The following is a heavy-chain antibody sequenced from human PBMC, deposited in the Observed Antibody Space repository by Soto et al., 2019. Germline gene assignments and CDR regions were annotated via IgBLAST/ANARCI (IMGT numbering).Heavy chain of an antibody. V-gene: IGHV3-21*01. J-gene: IGHJ4*02. CDR1: GFTFSSYS. CDR2: ISSSSSYI. Sequence: EVQLVESGGGLVKPGGSLRLSCAASGFTFSSYSMNWVRQAPGKGLEWVSYISSSSSYIYYADSVKGRFTISRDNAKNSLYLQMNGLRAEDTAVYYCARQEGYQLPSSFDYWCQGTLVTVSS. CDR3: ARQEGYQLPSSFDY. D-gene: IGHD2-2*01.